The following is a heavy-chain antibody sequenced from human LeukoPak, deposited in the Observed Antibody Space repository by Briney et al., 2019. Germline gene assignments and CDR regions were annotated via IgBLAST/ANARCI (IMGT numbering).Heavy chain of an antibody. J-gene: IGHJ4*02. CDR2: ISSSSSYV. CDR1: GFTFSSYS. D-gene: IGHD2/OR15-2a*01. V-gene: IGHV3-21*01. Sequence: PGGSLRLSCAASGFTFSSYSMNWVRQAPGKGLEWVSSISSSSSYVYYADSVKGRFTISRDNAENSLYLQMNSLRAEDTAVYYCARGPTRANSTDYWGQGALVTVSS. CDR3: ARGPTRANSTDY.